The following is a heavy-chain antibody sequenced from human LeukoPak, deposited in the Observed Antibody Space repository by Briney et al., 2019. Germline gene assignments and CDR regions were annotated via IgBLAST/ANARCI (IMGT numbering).Heavy chain of an antibody. CDR2: IYYSGST. D-gene: IGHD3-22*01. Sequence: SETLSLTCTVSGGSISSSSYYWGWIRQPPGKGLEWIGYIYYSGSTYYNPSLKSRVTISVDTSKNQFSLKLSSVTAADTAVYYCARVKSSYYDSSGYSDYWGQGTLVTVSS. V-gene: IGHV4-39*07. J-gene: IGHJ4*02. CDR1: GGSISSSSYY. CDR3: ARVKSSYYDSSGYSDY.